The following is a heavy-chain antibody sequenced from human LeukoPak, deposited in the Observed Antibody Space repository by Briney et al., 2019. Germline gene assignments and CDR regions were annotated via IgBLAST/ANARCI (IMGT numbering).Heavy chain of an antibody. CDR2: ISSSGSTI. CDR3: ARSPQTYYDILTGYHPPHYFDY. J-gene: IGHJ4*02. CDR1: GFTFSSYE. D-gene: IGHD3-9*01. V-gene: IGHV3-48*03. Sequence: PGGSLRLSCAASGFTFSSYEMNWVRQAPGKGLEWVSYISSSGSTIYYADSVKGRFNISRGNAKNLLYLKMNSLRAEDTAVYYCARSPQTYYDILTGYHPPHYFDYWGQGTLVTVSS.